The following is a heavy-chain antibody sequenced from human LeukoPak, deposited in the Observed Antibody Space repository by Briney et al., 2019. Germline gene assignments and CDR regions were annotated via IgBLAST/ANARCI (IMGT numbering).Heavy chain of an antibody. CDR2: ISYDGTNK. V-gene: IGHV3-30*18. Sequence: GGSLRLSCEASGFTFSNYDMHWVRQAPGKGLEWVAVISYDGTNKNYADYVKGRFTISRDNSKYTLHLQMNSLRAENTAVYYCAKDDRGNEAPFDYWGQGTLVTVSS. J-gene: IGHJ4*02. CDR1: GFTFSNYD. CDR3: AKDDRGNEAPFDY.